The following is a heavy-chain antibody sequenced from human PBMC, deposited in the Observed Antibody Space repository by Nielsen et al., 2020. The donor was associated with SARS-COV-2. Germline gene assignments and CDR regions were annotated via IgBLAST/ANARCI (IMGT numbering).Heavy chain of an antibody. J-gene: IGHJ4*02. CDR1: GGPFSDSY. CDR2: IYPGGSA. V-gene: IGHV4-34*01. Sequence: SETLSLTCAVYGGPFSDSYWSWIRQPPGKGLVWIGEIYPGGSANYIPSLKSRVTISVDTSKNQFSLKVSSVTGADTAVYYCARGRLGITMTVILMTGAEHFFDSWGQGTLVTVSS. D-gene: IGHD3-22*01. CDR3: ARGRLGITMTVILMTGAEHFFDS.